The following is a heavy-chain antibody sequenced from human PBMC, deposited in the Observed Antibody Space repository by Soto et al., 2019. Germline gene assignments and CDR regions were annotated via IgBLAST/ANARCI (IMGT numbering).Heavy chain of an antibody. Sequence: SETLSLTCAVYGGSFSGYYWSWIRQPPGKGLEWIGEINHSGSTNYNPSLKSRVTISVDTSKNQFSLKLSSVTAADTAVYYCASNADCSSTSCPRPYYFDYWGQGTLVTVSS. CDR2: INHSGST. J-gene: IGHJ4*02. CDR3: ASNADCSSTSCPRPYYFDY. CDR1: GGSFSGYY. V-gene: IGHV4-34*01. D-gene: IGHD2-2*01.